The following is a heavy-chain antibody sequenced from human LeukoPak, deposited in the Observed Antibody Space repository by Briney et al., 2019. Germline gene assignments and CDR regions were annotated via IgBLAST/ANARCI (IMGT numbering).Heavy chain of an antibody. V-gene: IGHV4-39*07. D-gene: IGHD4-17*01. CDR2: IYYSGST. CDR3: ARVTDYGPSSKQFDY. CDR1: GGSISSSSYY. J-gene: IGHJ4*02. Sequence: PSETLSLTCSVSGGSISSSSYYWGWIRQPPGKGLEWIGNIYYSGSTYYNPSLKSRVTISVDTSKNHFSLNLNSVTAADTAVYYCARVTDYGPSSKQFDYWGQGTLVTVSS.